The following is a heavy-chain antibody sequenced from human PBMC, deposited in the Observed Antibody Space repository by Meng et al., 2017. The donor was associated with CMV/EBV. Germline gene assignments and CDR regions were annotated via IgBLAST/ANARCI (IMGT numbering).Heavy chain of an antibody. CDR3: AKPIVVVPAAIESGFDY. J-gene: IGHJ4*02. Sequence: GGSLRLSCAASGFTFSSYAMSWVRQAPGKGREWVSAISGSGGSTYYADSVKGRFTISRDNSKNTLYLQMNSRRAEDTAVYYCAKPIVVVPAAIESGFDYWGQGTLVTVSS. V-gene: IGHV3-23*01. CDR1: GFTFSSYA. D-gene: IGHD2-2*01. CDR2: ISGSGGST.